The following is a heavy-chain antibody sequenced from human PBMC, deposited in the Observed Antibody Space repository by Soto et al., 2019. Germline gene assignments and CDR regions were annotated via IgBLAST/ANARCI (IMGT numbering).Heavy chain of an antibody. CDR2: ISYDGTNK. CDR1: GFTFSSFS. V-gene: IGHV3-30*09. D-gene: IGHD6-19*01. J-gene: IGHJ4*02. Sequence: SLRLSCAASGFTFSSFSLHWVRQAPGKGLEWLALISYDGTNKYNADSVKGRFAISRDNSKNTLYLQLNSLRPEDTAVYYCARTTAVAGTPEFDYWGQGTLVTVSS. CDR3: ARTTAVAGTPEFDY.